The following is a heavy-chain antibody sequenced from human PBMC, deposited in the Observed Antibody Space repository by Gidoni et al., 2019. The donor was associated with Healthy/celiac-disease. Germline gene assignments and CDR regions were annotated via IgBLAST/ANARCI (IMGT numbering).Heavy chain of an antibody. CDR3: ARDYSPAAPDY. J-gene: IGHJ4*02. Sequence: QVQLVQSGAEVKKPGASVMAPCQPSGYTFPSYGISWVRQAPGQGLEWMGWISAYNGNTNDAQKLQGRVTMTTDTSTSTAYMELGSLRSDDTAVYYCARDYSPAAPDYWGQGTLVTVSS. V-gene: IGHV1-18*01. CDR2: ISAYNGNT. D-gene: IGHD4-4*01. CDR1: GYTFPSYG.